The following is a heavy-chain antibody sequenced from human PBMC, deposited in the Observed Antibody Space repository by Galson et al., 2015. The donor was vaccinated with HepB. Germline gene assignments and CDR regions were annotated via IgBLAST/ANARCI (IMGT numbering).Heavy chain of an antibody. Sequence: SLKIGCKASGYSFTINYIHWVRQAPGQGLESIGLINHSGGSTSYAQRFPDRITMTRDTSTSTVYMERSSLRSEDTAVYYCGRPGGYANNAMDVWGQGTLVTVSS. J-gene: IGHJ6*02. CDR3: GRPGGYANNAMDV. V-gene: IGHV1-46*01. CDR2: INHSGGST. D-gene: IGHD5-18*01. CDR1: GYSFTINY.